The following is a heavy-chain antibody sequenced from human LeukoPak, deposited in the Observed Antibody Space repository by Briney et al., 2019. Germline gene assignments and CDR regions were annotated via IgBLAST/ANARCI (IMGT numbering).Heavy chain of an antibody. D-gene: IGHD2-21*01. V-gene: IGHV3-30*02. J-gene: IGHJ4*02. Sequence: GGSLRLSFAASGFTFTTYGMHWVRQAPGKGLEWVAFIRSDGSIECYADSVKGRFTISRDNSKNMLYLQMNSLKREDTAVYCCAKDVPAAYFDYWGQGTLVSVSS. CDR2: IRSDGSIE. CDR1: GFTFTTYG. CDR3: AKDVPAAYFDY.